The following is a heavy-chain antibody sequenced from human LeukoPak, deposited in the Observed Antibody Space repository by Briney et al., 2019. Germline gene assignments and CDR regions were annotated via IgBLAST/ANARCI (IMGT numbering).Heavy chain of an antibody. CDR3: ARVAAIALDY. CDR1: GGSISSGSYY. CDR2: IYTSGST. J-gene: IGHJ4*02. D-gene: IGHD6-6*01. Sequence: SETLSRTCTVSGGSISSGSYYWSWIRQPAGKGLEWIGRIYTSGSTNYNPSLKSRVTISVDTSKNQFSLKLSSVTAADTAVYYCARVAAIALDYWGQGTLVTVSS. V-gene: IGHV4-61*02.